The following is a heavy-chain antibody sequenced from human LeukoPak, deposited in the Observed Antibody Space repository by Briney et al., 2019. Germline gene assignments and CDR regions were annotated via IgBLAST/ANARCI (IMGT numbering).Heavy chain of an antibody. V-gene: IGHV5-51*01. J-gene: IGHJ5*02. Sequence: GESLKISCQTSGYDFSTKWIGWVRQMPGKDLEWMGIIYPLDSITRYNPSFQGHVTISPDTSINPAYLQWTSLKPSDTAIYYCARLAPDYADYWFDPWGQGTLVTVSS. CDR1: GYDFSTKW. CDR3: ARLAPDYADYWFDP. D-gene: IGHD4-17*01. CDR2: IYPLDSIT.